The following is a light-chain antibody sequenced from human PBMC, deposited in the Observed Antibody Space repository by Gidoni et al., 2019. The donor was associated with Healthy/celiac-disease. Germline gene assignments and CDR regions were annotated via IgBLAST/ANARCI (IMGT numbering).Light chain of an antibody. CDR2: GKN. Sequence: SSELTQDPAVSVALGQTVRITCQGDSLRSYYASWYQQKPGQAPVLVIYGKNNRPSGIPDRFSGSSSGNTASLTITGAQAEDAADYYCNSRDSSGNLWVFGGGTKLTVL. CDR3: NSRDSSGNLWV. J-gene: IGLJ3*02. V-gene: IGLV3-19*01. CDR1: SLRSYY.